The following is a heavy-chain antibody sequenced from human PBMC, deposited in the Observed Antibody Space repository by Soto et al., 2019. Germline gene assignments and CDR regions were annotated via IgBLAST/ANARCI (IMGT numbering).Heavy chain of an antibody. CDR2: IYYSGST. D-gene: IGHD3-3*01. CDR1: GGSISSSSYY. V-gene: IGHV4-39*01. Sequence: SETLSLTCTVSGGSISSSSYYWGWIRQPPGKGLEWIGSIYYSGSTYYNPSLKSRVTISVDTSKNQFSLKLSSVTAADTAVYYCARPLRFLEWFYDYWGQGTLVTVSS. CDR3: ARPLRFLEWFYDY. J-gene: IGHJ4*02.